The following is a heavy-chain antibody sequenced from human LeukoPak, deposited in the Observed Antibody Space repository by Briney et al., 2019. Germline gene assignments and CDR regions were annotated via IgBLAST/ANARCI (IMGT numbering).Heavy chain of an antibody. Sequence: GGSLRLSCAASGFTFSSYGMSGVGKAPGKGLEWVSSIGGSGANTYYADSVKGRFTISRDNSKSTMYLQMNSLRAEDTAVYHCAKTNGYYDLWGQGTLVTVSS. CDR1: GFTFSSYG. V-gene: IGHV3-23*01. CDR2: IGGSGANT. D-gene: IGHD3-22*01. CDR3: AKTNGYYDL. J-gene: IGHJ4*02.